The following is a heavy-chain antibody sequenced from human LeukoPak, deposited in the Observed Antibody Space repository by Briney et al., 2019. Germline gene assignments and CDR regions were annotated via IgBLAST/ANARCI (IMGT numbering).Heavy chain of an antibody. J-gene: IGHJ4*02. V-gene: IGHV3-15*07. Sequence: GGSLRLSCAGSGFSFSSAWMNWVRQAPGKALEWVGLIKSNTNGGTTAYAAPVKGRFTISRDDSKNTLYLQMDSLKTEDTGVYYCTTEYWGSNYWGQGTLVTVSS. D-gene: IGHD7-27*01. CDR1: GFSFSSAW. CDR2: IKSNTNGGTT. CDR3: TTEYWGSNY.